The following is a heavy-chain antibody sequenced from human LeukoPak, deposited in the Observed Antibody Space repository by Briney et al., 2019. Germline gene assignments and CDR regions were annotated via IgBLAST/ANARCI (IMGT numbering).Heavy chain of an antibody. CDR1: GFTVSSNY. Sequence: PGGSLRLSCAASGFTVSSNYMSWVRQAPGKGLEWVSAISGSGGSTYYADSVKGRFTISGDNSKNTLYLQMNSLRAEDTAVYYCAKDRDDSSGYYLPLDAFDIWGQGTMVTVSS. J-gene: IGHJ3*02. D-gene: IGHD3-22*01. CDR2: ISGSGGST. CDR3: AKDRDDSSGYYLPLDAFDI. V-gene: IGHV3-23*01.